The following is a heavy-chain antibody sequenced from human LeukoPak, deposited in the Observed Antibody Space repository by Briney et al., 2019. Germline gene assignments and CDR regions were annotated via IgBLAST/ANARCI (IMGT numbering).Heavy chain of an antibody. D-gene: IGHD2-15*01. CDR3: AREFVVVVAATPDAFDI. Sequence: GGSLRLSCAASGFTVSSNYMSWVRQAPGKGLEWVAVISYDGSNKYYADSVKGRFTISRDNSKNTLYLQMNSLRAEDTAVYYCAREFVVVVAATPDAFDIWGQGTMVTVSS. CDR1: GFTVSSNY. J-gene: IGHJ3*02. CDR2: ISYDGSNK. V-gene: IGHV3-30*03.